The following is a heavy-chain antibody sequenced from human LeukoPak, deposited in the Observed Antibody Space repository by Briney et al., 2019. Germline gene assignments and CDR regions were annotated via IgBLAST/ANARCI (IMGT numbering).Heavy chain of an antibody. CDR1: GFTFSSYG. Sequence: PGGSLRLSCAASGFTFSSYGMHWVRQAPGKGLEWVAFIRYDGSKKYYADSVEGRFTISRDNSKNTLYLQMNSLRVEDTAVYYCAKDLVSLQDAFDIWGQGTMVIVSS. V-gene: IGHV3-30*02. J-gene: IGHJ3*02. CDR2: IRYDGSKK. CDR3: AKDLVSLQDAFDI. D-gene: IGHD6-6*01.